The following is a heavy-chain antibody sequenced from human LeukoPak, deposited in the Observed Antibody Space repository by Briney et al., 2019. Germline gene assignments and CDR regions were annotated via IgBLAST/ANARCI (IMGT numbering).Heavy chain of an antibody. Sequence: GGSLRLSCAASGFTFSSFAINWVHQAPGKGLEWVSPIRGSGGCTSYADSVKGRFTISRDNSKNTLYLQMNSLRAEDTAVYYCASPKYSSSWYPPFDYWGQGTLVTVSS. CDR2: IRGSGGCT. V-gene: IGHV3-23*01. CDR3: ASPKYSSSWYPPFDY. D-gene: IGHD6-13*01. CDR1: GFTFSSFA. J-gene: IGHJ4*02.